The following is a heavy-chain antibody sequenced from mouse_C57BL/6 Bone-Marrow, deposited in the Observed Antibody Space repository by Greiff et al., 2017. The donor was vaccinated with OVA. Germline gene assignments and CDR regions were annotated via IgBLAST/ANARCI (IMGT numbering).Heavy chain of an antibody. V-gene: IGHV1-63*01. CDR2: IYPGGGYT. Sequence: QVQLQQSGAELVRPGTSVKMSCKASGYTFTNYWIGWAKQRPGHGLEWIGDIYPGGGYTNYNAKFKGKATLTADKSSSTAYMQFSSLTSEDSAIYYGARVRNYYGSSGPYFDVWGTGTTVTVSS. CDR3: ARVRNYYGSSGPYFDV. D-gene: IGHD1-1*01. J-gene: IGHJ1*03. CDR1: GYTFTNYW.